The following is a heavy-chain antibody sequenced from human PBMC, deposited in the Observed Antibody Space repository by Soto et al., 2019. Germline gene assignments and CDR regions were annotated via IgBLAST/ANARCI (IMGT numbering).Heavy chain of an antibody. CDR3: ARNFGGGYYFGPPPPSPGYWFDP. D-gene: IGHD3-22*01. Sequence: QVQLVQSGAEVRKPGASVKVSCKASGYTFTSYGISWVRQAPGQGLEWMGWISAYNGNTNYAQKLQGRVTMTTDTSTSTAYMELRSLRSDDTAVYYCARNFGGGYYFGPPPPSPGYWFDPWGQGTLVTVSS. CDR2: ISAYNGNT. V-gene: IGHV1-18*01. J-gene: IGHJ5*02. CDR1: GYTFTSYG.